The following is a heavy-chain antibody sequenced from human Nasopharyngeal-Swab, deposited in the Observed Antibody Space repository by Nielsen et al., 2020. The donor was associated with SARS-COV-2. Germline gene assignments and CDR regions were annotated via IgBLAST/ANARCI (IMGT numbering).Heavy chain of an antibody. CDR1: GFSFSDYY. D-gene: IGHD6-6*01. CDR3: ARVNGQLALAVRYFDL. V-gene: IGHV3-11*01. CDR2: ISTTGTTM. J-gene: IGHJ2*01. Sequence: GESLKISCAASGFSFSDYYISWIRQAPGKGLEWVSYISTTGTTMYYADSVKGRFIISRDNAKNSLFLQMNSLRAEDTAVYYCARVNGQLALAVRYFDLWGRGTLVTVSS.